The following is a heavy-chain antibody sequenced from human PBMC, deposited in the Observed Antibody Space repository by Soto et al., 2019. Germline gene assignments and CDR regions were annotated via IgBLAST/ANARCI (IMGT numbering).Heavy chain of an antibody. CDR3: AKDPYSSNRLSWFDP. V-gene: IGHV3-23*01. Sequence: GGSLRLSCAASGFTFSSYAMSWVRQAPGKGLEWVSAISGSGGSTYYADSVKGRFTISRDNSKNTLYLQMNSLRAEDKAVYYCAKDPYSSNRLSWFDPWGQGTLVTVSS. CDR1: GFTFSSYA. D-gene: IGHD6-13*01. J-gene: IGHJ5*02. CDR2: ISGSGGST.